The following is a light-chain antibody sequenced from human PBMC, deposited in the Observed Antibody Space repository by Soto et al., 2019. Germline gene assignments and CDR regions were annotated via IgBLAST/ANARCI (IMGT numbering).Light chain of an antibody. CDR1: QGIGND. V-gene: IGKV1-17*01. J-gene: IGKJ1*01. Sequence: DIQLTQSPSSLSASVGDRVTITCRASQGIGNDLGWYQQKPGKAPKRLIYSTSSLQSGVPSRFSGSGSGTEFSLTNSSLQPEDSAIYYCLQHNTYPRTFGQGTKVEIK. CDR2: STS. CDR3: LQHNTYPRT.